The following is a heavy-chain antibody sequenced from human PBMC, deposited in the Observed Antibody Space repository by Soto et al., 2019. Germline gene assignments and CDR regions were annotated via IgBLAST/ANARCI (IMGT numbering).Heavy chain of an antibody. Sequence: GGSLRLSCAASGFTFSSYAMSWVRQAPGKGLEWVSAISGSGGSTYYADSVKGRFTISRDNSKNTLYLQMNSLRAEDTAVYYCAKDRTYYYDSSGYYPGPFDYWGQGTLVTVSS. V-gene: IGHV3-23*01. CDR1: GFTFSSYA. CDR2: ISGSGGST. J-gene: IGHJ4*02. CDR3: AKDRTYYYDSSGYYPGPFDY. D-gene: IGHD3-22*01.